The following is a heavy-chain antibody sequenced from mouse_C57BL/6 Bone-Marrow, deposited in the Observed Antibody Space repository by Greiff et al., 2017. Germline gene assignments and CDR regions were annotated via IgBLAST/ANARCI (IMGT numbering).Heavy chain of an antibody. D-gene: IGHD2-3*01. V-gene: IGHV14-2*01. CDR2: IDPEDGET. Sequence: EVQLQQSGAELVKPGASVKLSCTASGFNIKDYYMHWVKQRTEQGLEWIGRIDPEDGETKYAPKFPGKATITADTSSNTAYLQLSSLTSEDTAVYYCAWRWLLAMDYWGQGTSVTVSS. CDR1: GFNIKDYY. J-gene: IGHJ4*01. CDR3: AWRWLLAMDY.